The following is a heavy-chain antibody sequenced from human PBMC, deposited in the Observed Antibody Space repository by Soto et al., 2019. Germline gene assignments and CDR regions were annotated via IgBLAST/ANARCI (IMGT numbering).Heavy chain of an antibody. CDR2: ISAHNGNT. V-gene: IGHV1-18*01. D-gene: IGHD1-1*01. J-gene: IGHJ4*02. CDR3: ARGRYGDY. Sequence: QVHLVQSGAEVKKPGASVKVSCKGSGYTFTSYGITWVRQAPGQGLEWMGWISAHNGNTDYAQNRQGRGTVTRDTSTSTAYMELRSLRSDDTAVYYCARGRYGDYWGQGALVTVSS. CDR1: GYTFTSYG.